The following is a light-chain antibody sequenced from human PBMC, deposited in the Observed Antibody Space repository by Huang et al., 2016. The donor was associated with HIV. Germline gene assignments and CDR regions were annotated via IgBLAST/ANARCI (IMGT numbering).Light chain of an antibody. CDR3: QQRNNWPPWT. Sequence: EIVLTQSPATLSLSPGEGVTLSCRASQSIGSYLAWYQQRPGQAPRILIYDASIRATGIPARCRGRGSGTDFTLTISSLEPEDFAVYYCQQRNNWPPWTFGQGTKVELK. V-gene: IGKV3-11*01. CDR2: DAS. CDR1: QSIGSY. J-gene: IGKJ1*01.